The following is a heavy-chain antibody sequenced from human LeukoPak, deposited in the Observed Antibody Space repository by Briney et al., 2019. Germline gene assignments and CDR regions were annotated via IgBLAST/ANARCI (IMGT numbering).Heavy chain of an antibody. Sequence: ASVKVSCKASGYTFTNYGISWVRQAPGQGLEWMGWISAYNGNTNYAQKLQGRVTMTTDTSTSTAYMEVRSLRSDDTAVYYCARVRITIFGGGGMDVWGQGTTVTVSS. CDR2: ISAYNGNT. CDR3: ARVRITIFGGGGMDV. D-gene: IGHD3-3*01. CDR1: GYTFTNYG. V-gene: IGHV1-18*04. J-gene: IGHJ6*02.